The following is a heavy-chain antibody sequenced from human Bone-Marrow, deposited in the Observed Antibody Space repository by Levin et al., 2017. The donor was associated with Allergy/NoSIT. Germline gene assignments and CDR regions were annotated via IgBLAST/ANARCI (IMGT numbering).Heavy chain of an antibody. CDR2: INPNSGGT. CDR3: ARVPAGSIAARPDY. D-gene: IGHD6-6*01. V-gene: IGHV1-2*06. CDR1: GYTFTGYY. Sequence: ASVKVSCKASGYTFTGYYMHWVRQAPGQGLEWMGRINPNSGGTNYAQKFQGRVTMTRDTSISTAYMELSRLRSDDTAVYYCARVPAGSIAARPDYWGQGTLVTVSS. J-gene: IGHJ4*02.